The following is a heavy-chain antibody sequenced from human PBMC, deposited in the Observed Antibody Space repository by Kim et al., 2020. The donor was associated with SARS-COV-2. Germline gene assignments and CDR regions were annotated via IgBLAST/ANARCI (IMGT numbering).Heavy chain of an antibody. J-gene: IGHJ2*01. CDR1: GGTFNNLL. V-gene: IGHV1-69*10. CDR2: FIPALDVT. CDR3: ARAVSYYDSSGSDWYFDL. Sequence: VKVSCKASGGTFNNLLISWVRQAPGQGLEWMGRFIPALDVTHYAQKFQGRVTITADKSTITTYMELSSLRSDDTAVYFCARAVSYYDSSGSDWYFDLW. D-gene: IGHD3-22*01.